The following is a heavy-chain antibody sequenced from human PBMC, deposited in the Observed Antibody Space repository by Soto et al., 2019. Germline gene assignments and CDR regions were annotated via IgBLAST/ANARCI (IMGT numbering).Heavy chain of an antibody. J-gene: IGHJ4*02. V-gene: IGHV3-23*01. CDR3: AKAGADDERITIFGVVIRRLYYFDY. D-gene: IGHD3-3*01. Sequence: GASVKVSCAASGFTFSSYAMSWVRQAPGKGLEWVSAISGSGGSTYYADSVKGRFTISRDNSKNTLYLQMNSLRAEDTAVYYCAKAGADDERITIFGVVIRRLYYFDYWGQGTLVTVSS. CDR1: GFTFSSYA. CDR2: ISGSGGST.